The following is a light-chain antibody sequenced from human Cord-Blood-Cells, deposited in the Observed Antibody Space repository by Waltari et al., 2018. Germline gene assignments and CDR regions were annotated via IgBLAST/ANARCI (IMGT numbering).Light chain of an antibody. J-gene: IGKJ2*01. CDR2: DAS. CDR3: QQFNSYPYT. Sequence: AIQLTQSPSSLSASVGDRVTLTCRASKGISSALAWYQQKPGKAPKLLIYDASSLESGVPSRFSGSGSGTDFTLTISSLQPEDFATYYCQQFNSYPYTFGQGTKLEIK. V-gene: IGKV1-13*02. CDR1: KGISSA.